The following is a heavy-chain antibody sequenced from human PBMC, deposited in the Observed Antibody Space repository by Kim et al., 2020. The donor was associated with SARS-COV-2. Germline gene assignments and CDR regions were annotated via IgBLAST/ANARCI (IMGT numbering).Heavy chain of an antibody. V-gene: IGHV1-24*01. CDR1: GYTLTELS. CDR3: ATASGVAGTRSLLPDY. J-gene: IGHJ4*02. Sequence: ASVKVSCKVSGYTLTELSMHWVRWAPGKGLEWMGGFDPEDGETIYAQKFQGRVTMTEDTSTDTAYMELSSLRSEDTAVYYCATASGVAGTRSLLPDYWGQGTLVTVSS. CDR2: FDPEDGET. D-gene: IGHD6-19*01.